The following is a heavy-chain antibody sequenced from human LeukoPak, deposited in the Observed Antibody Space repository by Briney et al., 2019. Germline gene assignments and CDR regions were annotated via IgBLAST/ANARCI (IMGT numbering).Heavy chain of an antibody. Sequence: GGSLRLSCAASGFTFITYWMHWVRQAPGKGLVWVSRINPDGSTTSYADSVKGRFTVSRDNAKNTLYLQMNSLRAEDTAVYYCAKSITIFNYYYMDVWGKGTTVTVSS. J-gene: IGHJ6*03. V-gene: IGHV3-74*01. D-gene: IGHD3-3*01. CDR1: GFTFITYW. CDR2: INPDGSTT. CDR3: AKSITIFNYYYMDV.